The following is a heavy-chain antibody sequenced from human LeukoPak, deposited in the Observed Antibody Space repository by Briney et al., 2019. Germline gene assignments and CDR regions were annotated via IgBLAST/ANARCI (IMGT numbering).Heavy chain of an antibody. Sequence: GGSLRLSCAASGFTFRTYDMNWVRQAPGKGLEWVAAISGRGDNTYYVDSVKGRFTISRDNSRNTLYLHLNSLRAEDTAIHYCTRGRRGVFNDAFDIWGRGTVVTVSS. J-gene: IGHJ3*02. D-gene: IGHD3-10*01. CDR2: ISGRGDNT. V-gene: IGHV3-23*01. CDR3: TRGRRGVFNDAFDI. CDR1: GFTFRTYD.